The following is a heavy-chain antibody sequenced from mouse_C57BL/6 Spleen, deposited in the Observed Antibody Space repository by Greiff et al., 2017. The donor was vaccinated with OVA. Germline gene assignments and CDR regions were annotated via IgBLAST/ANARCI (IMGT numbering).Heavy chain of an antibody. D-gene: IGHD2-14*01. V-gene: IGHV3-6*01. CDR3: ARGGGTRGYFDV. J-gene: IGHJ1*03. CDR2: ISYDGSN. CDR1: GYSITSGYY. Sequence: EVKLLESGPGLVKPSQSLSLTCSVTGYSITSGYYWNWIRQFPGNKLEWMGYISYDGSNNYNPSLKNRISITRDTSKNQFFLKLNSVTTEDTATYYCARGGGTRGYFDVWGTGTTVTVSS.